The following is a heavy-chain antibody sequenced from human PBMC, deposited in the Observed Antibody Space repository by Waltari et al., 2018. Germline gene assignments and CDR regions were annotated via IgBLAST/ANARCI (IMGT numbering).Heavy chain of an antibody. CDR2: ISKDGSNR. D-gene: IGHD3-10*01. CDR3: ARDPATYYYGSGTYGDY. CDR1: GFTFSSYA. V-gene: IGHV3-30*04. Sequence: QVQLVESGGGVVQAGRSLRLSCEASGFTFSSYAMHWVRQAPGKGLEWVAVISKDGSNRNYAGPVKGRFIIARDNSKNLLFLQMDSLGPEDTAVYYCARDPATYYYGSGTYGDYWGQGSLVTVSS. J-gene: IGHJ4*02.